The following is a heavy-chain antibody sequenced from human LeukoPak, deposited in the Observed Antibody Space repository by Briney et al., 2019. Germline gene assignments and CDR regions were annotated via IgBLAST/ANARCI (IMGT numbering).Heavy chain of an antibody. Sequence: GGSLTLSCAASGFTFRNYWMAWVRQAPGKGREWVANIKGDESAKHQADSVKGRFTIFRDNAQNSVYLQMNSLRADDTAVYYCARDVGGSLDYWGRGTLVTVSS. D-gene: IGHD1-26*01. CDR3: ARDVGGSLDY. V-gene: IGHV3-7*01. J-gene: IGHJ4*02. CDR2: IKGDESAK. CDR1: GFTFRNYW.